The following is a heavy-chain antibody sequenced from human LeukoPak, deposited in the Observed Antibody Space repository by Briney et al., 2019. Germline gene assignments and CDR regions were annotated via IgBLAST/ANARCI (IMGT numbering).Heavy chain of an antibody. V-gene: IGHV3-23*01. CDR2: ISDSGVST. D-gene: IGHD3-10*01. CDR3: ARRGITPDY. Sequence: PGGSLRLSCAASGFTFNNYAMNWVRQAPGKGLEWVSSISDSGVSTYYADSVKGRFTISRDNSKNTLYLYMDSLRAEDTAVYYCARRGITPDYWGQGTLVTVSS. J-gene: IGHJ4*02. CDR1: GFTFNNYA.